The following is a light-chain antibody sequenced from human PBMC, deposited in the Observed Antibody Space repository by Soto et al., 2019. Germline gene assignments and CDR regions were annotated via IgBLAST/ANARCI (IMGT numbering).Light chain of an antibody. V-gene: IGKV3-11*02. J-gene: IGKJ4*01. CDR2: DPS. Sequence: EIEVTQSPATLSLSPGERATLSCRTSQSVGSYLAWYQKKPGQVPRPLSYDPSNRATAIPARFSGGGSGRDFTLTISSLEPEDFAVYYCQQRSNWPPLTFGGGTKVEI. CDR1: QSVGSY. CDR3: QQRSNWPPLT.